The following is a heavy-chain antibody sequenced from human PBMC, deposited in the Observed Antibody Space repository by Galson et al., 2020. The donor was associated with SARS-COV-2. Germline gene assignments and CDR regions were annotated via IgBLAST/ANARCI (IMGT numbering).Heavy chain of an antibody. D-gene: IGHD1-1*01. Sequence: SMSKYYWSWIRQSPGKGLEWIGNIYYSGGTKYNPSLKSRVSMSVDTSENQFSLKLNSVTAADTAVYYCARVGGNDGWNWFDPWGQGTLVTVSS. V-gene: IGHV4-59*01. J-gene: IGHJ5*02. CDR3: ARVGGNDGWNWFDP. CDR1: SMSKYY. CDR2: IYYSGGT.